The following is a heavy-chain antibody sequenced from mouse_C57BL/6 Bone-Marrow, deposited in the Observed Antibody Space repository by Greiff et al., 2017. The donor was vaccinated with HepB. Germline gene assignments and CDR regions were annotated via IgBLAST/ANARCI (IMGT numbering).Heavy chain of an antibody. CDR1: GYTFTSYW. CDR2: IDPSDSYT. D-gene: IGHD1-1*01. Sequence: VQLQQPGAELVMPGASVKLSCKASGYTFTSYWMHWVKQRPGQGLEWIGEIDPSDSYTNYNQKFKGKSTLTVDKSSSTAYMQLSSLTSEDSAVYYCARIDYYGSSCGYYAMDYWGQGTSVTVSA. J-gene: IGHJ4*01. CDR3: ARIDYYGSSCGYYAMDY. V-gene: IGHV1-69*01.